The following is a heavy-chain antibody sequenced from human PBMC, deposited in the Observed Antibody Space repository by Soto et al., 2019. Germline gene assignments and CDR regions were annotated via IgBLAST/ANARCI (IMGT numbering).Heavy chain of an antibody. J-gene: IGHJ5*02. D-gene: IGHD2-8*01. Sequence: GGSLRLSCAASGFTFSSYSMNWVRQAPGKGLEWVSSISSSSSYIYYADSVKGRFTISRDNAKNSLYLQMNSLRADDTAVYYCARGIWNIEEMIYGFYFDPWGPGTLVTVSS. CDR2: ISSSSSYI. CDR3: ARGIWNIEEMIYGFYFDP. V-gene: IGHV3-21*04. CDR1: GFTFSSYS.